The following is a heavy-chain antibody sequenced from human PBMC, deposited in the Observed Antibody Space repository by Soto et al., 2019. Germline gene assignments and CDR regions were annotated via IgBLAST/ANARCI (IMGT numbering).Heavy chain of an antibody. CDR3: ARDRGCSGGSCYTSGSGMDV. CDR1: GFTFSSYG. J-gene: IGHJ6*02. D-gene: IGHD2-15*01. CDR2: IWYDGSNK. Sequence: GGSLRLSCAASGFTFSSYGMHWVRQAPGKGLEWVAVIWYDGSNKYYADSVKGRFTISRDNSKNTLYLQMNSLRAGDTAVYYCARDRGCSGGSCYTSGSGMDVWGQGTTVTVSS. V-gene: IGHV3-33*01.